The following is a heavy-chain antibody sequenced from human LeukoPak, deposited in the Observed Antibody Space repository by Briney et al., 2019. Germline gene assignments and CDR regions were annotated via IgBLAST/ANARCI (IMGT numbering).Heavy chain of an antibody. Sequence: SETLSLTCTVSGGSISSYYWSWIRQPPGKGLEWIGYIYYSGSTNYNPSLKSRVTISVDTSKNQFSLKLSSVTAADTAVYYCARDLLGKNYYDSSGYYFTYNWFDPWGQGSLVTVSS. J-gene: IGHJ5*02. CDR1: GGSISSYY. D-gene: IGHD3-22*01. CDR2: IYYSGST. CDR3: ARDLLGKNYYDSSGYYFTYNWFDP. V-gene: IGHV4-59*13.